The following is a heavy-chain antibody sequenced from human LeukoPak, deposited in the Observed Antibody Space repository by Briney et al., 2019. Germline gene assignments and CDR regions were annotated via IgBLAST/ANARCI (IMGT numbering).Heavy chain of an antibody. CDR3: ARDRGAGTTDFDY. J-gene: IGHJ4*02. CDR1: GGSISSSSYY. Sequence: PSETLSLTCTVSGGSISSSSYYWGWIRQPPGKGLEWIGSIYYSGSTYYNPSLKSRVTISVDTSKNQFSLKLCSVTAADTAVYYCARDRGAGTTDFDYWGQGTLVTVSS. V-gene: IGHV4-39*07. CDR2: IYYSGST. D-gene: IGHD6-13*01.